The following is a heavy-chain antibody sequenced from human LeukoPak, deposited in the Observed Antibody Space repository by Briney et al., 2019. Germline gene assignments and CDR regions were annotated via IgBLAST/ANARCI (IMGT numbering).Heavy chain of an antibody. CDR1: GYTFTSYA. Sequence: ASVKVSCKASGYTFTSYAMNWVRQAPGQGPEWMGWINTNTGNPTYAQGFTGRFVFSLDTSVSTAYLQISSLKAEDTAVYYCASGHSSSWSNWFDPRGQGTLVTVSS. CDR3: ASGHSSSWSNWFDP. D-gene: IGHD6-13*01. V-gene: IGHV7-4-1*02. CDR2: INTNTGNP. J-gene: IGHJ5*02.